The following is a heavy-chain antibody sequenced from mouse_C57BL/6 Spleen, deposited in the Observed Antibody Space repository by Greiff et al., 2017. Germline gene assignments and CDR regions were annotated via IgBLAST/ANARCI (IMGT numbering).Heavy chain of an antibody. J-gene: IGHJ3*01. D-gene: IGHD1-1*01. CDR3: ARCYGSSPWFAY. Sequence: QVQLQQPGAELVMPGASVKLSCKASGYTFTSYWMHWVKQRPGQGLEWIGEIDPSDSYTNYNQKFKGKSTLTVDKSSSTAYMQLSSLTSEDSAVYYCARCYGSSPWFAYWGQGTLVTVSA. CDR2: IDPSDSYT. CDR1: GYTFTSYW. V-gene: IGHV1-69*01.